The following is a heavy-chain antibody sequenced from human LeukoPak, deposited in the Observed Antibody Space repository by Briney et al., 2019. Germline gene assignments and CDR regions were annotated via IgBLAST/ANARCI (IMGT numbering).Heavy chain of an antibody. V-gene: IGHV3-30*18. CDR2: ISYDGSNK. J-gene: IGHJ6*03. Sequence: SGGSLRLSCAASGFTFSSYGMHWVRQAPGKGLEWVAVISYDGSNKYYADSVKGRFTISRDNSKNTLYLQMNSLRAEDTAVYYCAKDRREVRGYLYYYYYYMDVWGKGTTVTVSS. CDR1: GFTFSSYG. D-gene: IGHD3-10*01. CDR3: AKDRREVRGYLYYYYYYMDV.